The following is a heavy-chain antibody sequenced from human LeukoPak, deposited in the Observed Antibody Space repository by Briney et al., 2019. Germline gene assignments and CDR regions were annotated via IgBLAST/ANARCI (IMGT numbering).Heavy chain of an antibody. V-gene: IGHV3-48*01. D-gene: IGHD3-16*01. Sequence: PGGSLRLSCTASGFTFSNFWMGWVRQAPGKGLEWVSFTSSSSTTIYYADSVKGRFTISRDNAKNSLILQMDSLRAEDTAVYYCARSMISFGGGVDYWGQGALVTVSS. CDR3: ARSMISFGGGVDY. CDR1: GFTFSNFW. J-gene: IGHJ4*02. CDR2: TSSSSTTI.